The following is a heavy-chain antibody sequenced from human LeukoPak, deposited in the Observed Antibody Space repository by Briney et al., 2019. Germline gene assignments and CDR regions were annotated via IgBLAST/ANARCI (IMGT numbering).Heavy chain of an antibody. Sequence: PGRSLRLSCAASGFTFSSYGMHWVRQAPGKGLEWVAVISYDGSNKYYADSVKGRFTISRDNSKNTLYLQMNSLRAEDTAVYYCAKGDSSSWYEDYFDYWGQGTLVTVSS. CDR3: AKGDSSSWYEDYFDY. CDR1: GFTFSSYG. V-gene: IGHV3-30*18. D-gene: IGHD6-13*01. CDR2: ISYDGSNK. J-gene: IGHJ4*02.